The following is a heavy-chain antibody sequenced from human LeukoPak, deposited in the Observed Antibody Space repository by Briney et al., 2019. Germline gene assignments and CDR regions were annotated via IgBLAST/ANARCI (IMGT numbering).Heavy chain of an antibody. CDR3: ARSPRHIVVVTAILRGRYFDY. V-gene: IGHV4-39*07. Sequence: SETLSLTCTVSGGSISSSSYYWGWIRQPPGKGLEWIGSIYYSGSTYYNPSLKSRVTISVDTSKNQFSLKLSSVTAADTAVYYCARSPRHIVVVTAILRGRYFDYWGQGTLVTVSS. J-gene: IGHJ4*02. D-gene: IGHD2-21*02. CDR2: IYYSGST. CDR1: GGSISSSSYY.